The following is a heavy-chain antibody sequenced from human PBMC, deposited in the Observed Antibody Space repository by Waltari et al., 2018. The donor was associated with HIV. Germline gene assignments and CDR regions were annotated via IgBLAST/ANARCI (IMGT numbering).Heavy chain of an antibody. Sequence: QVQLQESGPGLVKPSQTLSLNCIVSGGSTSSGSYYWSWIRQPAGKGLEWVGRIYTSGSTNYNPSRKSRVTISLDTSRNQFSLKLSSVTAADTAVYYCARTDDWYFDLWGRGTLVTVSS. CDR1: GGSTSSGSYY. V-gene: IGHV4-61*02. J-gene: IGHJ2*01. CDR2: IYTSGST. CDR3: ARTDDWYFDL.